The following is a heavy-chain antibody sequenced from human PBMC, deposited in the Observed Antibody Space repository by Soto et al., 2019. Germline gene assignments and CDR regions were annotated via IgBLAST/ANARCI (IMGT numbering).Heavy chain of an antibody. J-gene: IGHJ4*02. CDR3: AKEPGRAVVGIYSNW. V-gene: IGHV3-23*01. D-gene: IGHD6-19*01. Sequence: GGSLRLSCAASGFTFSSYAMSWVRQAPGKGLEWVSAISGSGGSTYYADSVKGRFIISRDNSKNTLYLQMSSLRAEDTAIYYCAKEPGRAVVGIYSNWGGQGTLVTVSS. CDR1: GFTFSSYA. CDR2: ISGSGGST.